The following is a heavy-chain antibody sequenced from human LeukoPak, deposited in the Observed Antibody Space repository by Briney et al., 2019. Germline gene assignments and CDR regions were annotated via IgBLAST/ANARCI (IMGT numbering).Heavy chain of an antibody. CDR3: AKTFCSGYYAPFDY. Sequence: PGVSLRLSSAPPLFTFSSYWMHWVRQAPGKGLGWVSRINTDGSSTSYADSVNGRFTIYRDNAKNTLYLQMSSLRTEDTALYYCAKTFCSGYYAPFDYWGQGTLVTVSS. D-gene: IGHD3-3*01. CDR1: LFTFSSYW. CDR2: INTDGSST. J-gene: IGHJ4*02. V-gene: IGHV3-74*01.